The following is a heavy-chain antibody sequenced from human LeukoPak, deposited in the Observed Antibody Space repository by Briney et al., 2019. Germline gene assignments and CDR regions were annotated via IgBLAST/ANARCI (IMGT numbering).Heavy chain of an antibody. CDR3: ARGPTYQPIDF. Sequence: SETLSLTCTVSGGSISSSNYYWGWIRQPPGKGLEWIASIHYSETTYYNPSLKSRVTISVDTSKNHFSLKLSSVTAADTAVHYCARGPTYQPIDFWGQGTLVTVSS. CDR2: IHYSETT. V-gene: IGHV4-39*02. D-gene: IGHD2-2*01. J-gene: IGHJ4*02. CDR1: GGSISSSNYY.